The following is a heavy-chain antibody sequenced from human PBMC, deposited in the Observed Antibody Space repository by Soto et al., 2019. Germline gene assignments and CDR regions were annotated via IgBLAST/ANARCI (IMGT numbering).Heavy chain of an antibody. J-gene: IGHJ4*02. CDR3: PTYYYDSSGYSYFDY. CDR1: GFSLSTSGVG. Sequence: QITLKESGPTLVKPTQTLTLTCTFSGFSLSTSGVGVGWIRQPPGKALEWLALIYWDDDKRYSPSLNSRLTITNDTSKNQVVLTMTNIDPVDTATYYCPTYYYDSSGYSYFDYWGQGTLVTVSS. V-gene: IGHV2-5*02. D-gene: IGHD3-22*01. CDR2: IYWDDDK.